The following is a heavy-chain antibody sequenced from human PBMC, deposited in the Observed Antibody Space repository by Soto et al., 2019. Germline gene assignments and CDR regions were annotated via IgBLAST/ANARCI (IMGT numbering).Heavy chain of an antibody. J-gene: IGHJ6*02. Sequence: GGSLRLSCAASGFIFNYYAMHWVRQAPGKGLEWVAVISSDGNNKYYADSVKGRLTISRDNSKNTLFLQMNSLGAEDTALYYCASAVAGGYYYYGMDVWGQGTTVTVSS. CDR3: ASAVAGGYYYYGMDV. D-gene: IGHD6-19*01. V-gene: IGHV3-30-3*01. CDR1: GFIFNYYA. CDR2: ISSDGNNK.